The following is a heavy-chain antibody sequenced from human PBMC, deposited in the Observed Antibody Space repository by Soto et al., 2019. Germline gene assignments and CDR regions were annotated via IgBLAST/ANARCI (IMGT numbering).Heavy chain of an antibody. J-gene: IGHJ3*02. CDR3: ASVHYYDSSGYYGPFDI. V-gene: IGHV3-53*01. Sequence: GGSLRLSCVAAGFTFRDYAMHWVRRIPGKGLEWVAVIYSGGSTYYADSVKGRFTISRDNSKNTLYLQMNSLRAEDTAVYYCASVHYYDSSGYYGPFDIWGQGTMVTVSS. CDR2: IYSGGST. D-gene: IGHD3-22*01. CDR1: GFTFRDYA.